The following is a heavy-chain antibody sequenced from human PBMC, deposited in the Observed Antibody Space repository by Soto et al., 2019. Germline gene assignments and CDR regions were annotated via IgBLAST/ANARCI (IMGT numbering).Heavy chain of an antibody. J-gene: IGHJ6*03. CDR2: ISSSSSVI. CDR3: ARDLSWGSNWYYYMDV. D-gene: IGHD7-27*01. V-gene: IGHV3-48*01. CDR1: GFILSDCA. Sequence: GGSLRLSCATSGFILSDCAMNWVRQAPGKGLEWVSYISSSSSVIDYADSVKGRFTVSRDNARNSLYLQMNSPRAEDTAVYYCARDLSWGSNWYYYMDVWGKGATVTVSS.